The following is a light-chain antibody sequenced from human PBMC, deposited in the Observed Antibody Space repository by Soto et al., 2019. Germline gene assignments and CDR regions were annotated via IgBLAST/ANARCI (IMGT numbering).Light chain of an antibody. CDR2: EGN. Sequence: QSVLTQPASVSGSPGQSITISCTGISGDVDSHYVAWYQQHPNKAPKVLIYEGNNRPSGVSDRFSGSKSGNTASLTISGLQAEDEADYYCSSHTPNITLFGGGTKLTVL. J-gene: IGLJ2*01. CDR1: SGDVDSHY. V-gene: IGLV2-14*03. CDR3: SSHTPNITL.